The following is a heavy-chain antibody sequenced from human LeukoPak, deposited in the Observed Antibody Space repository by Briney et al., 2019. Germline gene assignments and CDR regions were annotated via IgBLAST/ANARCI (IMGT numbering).Heavy chain of an antibody. V-gene: IGHV3-48*03. D-gene: IGHD6-25*01. CDR2: ISSSGSTI. CDR3: AMTLQRIDY. Sequence: GGSLRLSCAASGFTFSSYEMNWVRQAPGKGLEWVSYISSSGSTIYYADSVKGRFTISRDNAKNSLYLQMNSLRAEDTAVYYCAMTLQRIDYWGQGTLVTVSS. J-gene: IGHJ4*02. CDR1: GFTFSSYE.